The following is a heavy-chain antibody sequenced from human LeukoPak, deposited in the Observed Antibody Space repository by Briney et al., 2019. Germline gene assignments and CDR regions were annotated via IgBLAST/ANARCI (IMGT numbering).Heavy chain of an antibody. J-gene: IGHJ4*02. D-gene: IGHD1-26*01. V-gene: IGHV4-59*01. CDR2: NYYTGRT. Sequence: SETLSLTCTISGGSISSYFWSWIRQPPGEGQEGIGYNYYTGRTNYNPSLKSRVIISLDTSKNQFSLKLSSVTAADTAVYYCARTLSRWDPFDYWGQGTLVTVSS. CDR1: GGSISSYF. CDR3: ARTLSRWDPFDY.